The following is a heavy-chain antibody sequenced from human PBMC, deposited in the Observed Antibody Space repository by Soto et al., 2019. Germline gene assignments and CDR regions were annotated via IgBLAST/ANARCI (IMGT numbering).Heavy chain of an antibody. Sequence: QVQLVESGGGLVKPGGSLRLSCAASGFTFSDYYMSWIGQAPGKGLEWLSYISRSDSTIYYADSVKGRFTISRDNAKKSLFLQMNSLRADDTAVYYCARGGSLSGGYDYWGQGTLVTVSS. CDR3: ARGGSLSGGYDY. J-gene: IGHJ4*02. D-gene: IGHD2-15*01. CDR2: ISRSDSTI. V-gene: IGHV3-11*01. CDR1: GFTFSDYY.